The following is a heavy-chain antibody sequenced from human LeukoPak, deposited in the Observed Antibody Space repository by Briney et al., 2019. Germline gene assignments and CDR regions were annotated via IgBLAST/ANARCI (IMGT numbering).Heavy chain of an antibody. Sequence: TGGSLRLSCAASGFTFSSFWMNWVRQAPGKGLEWVANIKPDGSEQYYVDSVKGRFTISRDNAKDSLYLQMNSLRAEDTAVYYCARVGGRTPHTFDYWGQGSLVTVSS. V-gene: IGHV3-7*01. D-gene: IGHD3-10*01. CDR2: IKPDGSEQ. CDR1: GFTFSSFW. J-gene: IGHJ4*02. CDR3: ARVGGRTPHTFDY.